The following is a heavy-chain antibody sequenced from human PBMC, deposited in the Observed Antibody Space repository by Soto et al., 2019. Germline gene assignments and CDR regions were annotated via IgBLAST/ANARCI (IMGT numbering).Heavy chain of an antibody. CDR2: INAGNGNT. D-gene: IGHD6-19*01. CDR3: ARGPYSSGWSNWFDP. V-gene: IGHV1-3*01. CDR1: GYTFTSYA. Sequence: ASVKVSCKASGYTFTSYAMHWVRQAPGQRLEWMGWINAGNGNTKYSQKFQGRVTITRDTSASTAYMELSSLRSEDTAVYYCARGPYSSGWSNWFDPWGQGTLVTVSS. J-gene: IGHJ5*02.